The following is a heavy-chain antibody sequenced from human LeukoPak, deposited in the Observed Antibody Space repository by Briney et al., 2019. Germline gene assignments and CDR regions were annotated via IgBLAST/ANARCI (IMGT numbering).Heavy chain of an antibody. CDR3: ASDSYSPEYFQH. Sequence: GVSLRLSCAASGFSVSNNYMSWVRQAPGKGLEWVSVIYSGGSTFYADSVKGRFTVSRDNSKNTLYLQMNSLRAEDTAVYYCASDSYSPEYFQHWGQGTLVTVSS. J-gene: IGHJ1*01. D-gene: IGHD2-15*01. V-gene: IGHV3-66*01. CDR2: IYSGGST. CDR1: GFSVSNNY.